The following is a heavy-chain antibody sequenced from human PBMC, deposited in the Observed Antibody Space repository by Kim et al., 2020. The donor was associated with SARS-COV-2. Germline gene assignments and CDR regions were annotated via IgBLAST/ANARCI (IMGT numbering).Heavy chain of an antibody. CDR2: IYYSGST. D-gene: IGHD1-26*01. Sequence: SETLSLTCTVSGGSVSSGSYYWSWNRQPPGKGLEWIGYIYYSGSTNYNPSLKSRVTISVDTSKNQFSLKLSLVTAAETAVYYCARKGATYLRWGQGTLVTVSS. CDR3: ARKGATYLR. J-gene: IGHJ4*02. V-gene: IGHV4-61*01. CDR1: GGSVSSGSYY.